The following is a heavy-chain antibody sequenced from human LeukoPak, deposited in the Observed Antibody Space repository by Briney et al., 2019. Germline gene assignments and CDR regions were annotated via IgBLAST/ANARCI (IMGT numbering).Heavy chain of an antibody. CDR3: ARRPLGMGNYFDY. V-gene: IGHV4-59*08. Sequence: PSETLSPTCTVSGGSISSYYWSWIRQPPGKGLEWIGYIYYSGSTNYNPSLKSRVTISVDTSKNQFSLKLSSVTAADTAVYYCARRPLGMGNYFDYWGQGTLVTVSS. J-gene: IGHJ4*02. CDR1: GGSISSYY. CDR2: IYYSGST. D-gene: IGHD7-27*01.